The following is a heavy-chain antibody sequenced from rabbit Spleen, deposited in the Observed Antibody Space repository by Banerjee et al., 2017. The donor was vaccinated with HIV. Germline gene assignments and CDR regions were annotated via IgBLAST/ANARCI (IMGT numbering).Heavy chain of an antibody. CDR3: TREAWGIMSFSL. J-gene: IGHJ4*01. D-gene: IGHD4-1*01. CDR2: IYGGSSGTT. Sequence: QSLEESGGDLVKPGASLTLTCTASGFSFSSSYYMCWVRQAPGKGLEWIACIYGGSSGTTYYASWAKGRFTISKTSSTTVTLQMTSLTAADTATYFCTREAWGIMSFSLWGQGTLVTVS. CDR1: GFSFSSSYY. V-gene: IGHV1S40*01.